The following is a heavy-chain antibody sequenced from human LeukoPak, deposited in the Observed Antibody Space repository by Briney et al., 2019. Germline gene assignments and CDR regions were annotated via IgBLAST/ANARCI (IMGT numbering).Heavy chain of an antibody. CDR3: AKNNGGARNHWFDP. CDR2: IFYSGST. V-gene: IGHV4-39*07. CDR1: SGSISTSNYY. D-gene: IGHD1/OR15-1a*01. J-gene: IGHJ5*02. Sequence: SETLSLTCTVSSGSISTSNYYWGWVRQPPGKALEWIGNIFYSGSTYYSPSLKSRVTISVDTSKNQFSLKLSSVTAADTAIYYCAKNNGGARNHWFDPWGQGTLVTVSS.